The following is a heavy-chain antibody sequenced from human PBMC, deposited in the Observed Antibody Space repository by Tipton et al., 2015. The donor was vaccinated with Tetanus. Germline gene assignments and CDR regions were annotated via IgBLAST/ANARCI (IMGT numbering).Heavy chain of an antibody. J-gene: IGHJ4*02. CDR2: ISYSGST. D-gene: IGHD3-3*01. Sequence: TLSLTCTVSGASISSSRRFDCGWIRQPPGKGLEWIGTISYSGSTSYSPSLKSRVTMSVDTSRNQFSLKLSSVTAADTAVYYCARIHDFLSGHFDFWGQGTLVAVSS. CDR3: ARIHDFLSGHFDF. CDR1: GASISSSRRFD. V-gene: IGHV4-39*07.